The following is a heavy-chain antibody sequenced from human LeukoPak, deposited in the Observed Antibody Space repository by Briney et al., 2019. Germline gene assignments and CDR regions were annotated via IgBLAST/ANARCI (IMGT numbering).Heavy chain of an antibody. CDR3: ARGADIVVVPAALGAFDI. D-gene: IGHD2-2*01. J-gene: IGHJ3*02. V-gene: IGHV1-69*04. CDR2: IIPILGIA. Sequence: SVKVSCKASGGTFSSYAISWVRQAPGQGLEWMGRIIPILGIANYAQKFQGRVTITADKSTSTAYMELSSLRSEDTAVYYCARGADIVVVPAALGAFDIWGQGTMVTVSS. CDR1: GGTFSSYA.